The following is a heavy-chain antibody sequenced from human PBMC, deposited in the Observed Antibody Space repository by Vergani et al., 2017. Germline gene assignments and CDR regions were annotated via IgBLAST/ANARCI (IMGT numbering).Heavy chain of an antibody. D-gene: IGHD2-15*01. J-gene: IGHJ4*02. CDR2: MDYSGST. CDR3: ASKRGACRAAYCHSYDF. CDR1: GDSIISRSYY. Sequence: QMQLQESGPGLVKASETLSLTCTVPGDSIISRSYYRGWIRQPPGKGLEWIGSMDYSGSTSYNPSLESRISISFETPKNQFSLRMTSVTAADTAVYYCASKRGACRAAYCHSYDFWGPGTLVGVSS. V-gene: IGHV4-39*01.